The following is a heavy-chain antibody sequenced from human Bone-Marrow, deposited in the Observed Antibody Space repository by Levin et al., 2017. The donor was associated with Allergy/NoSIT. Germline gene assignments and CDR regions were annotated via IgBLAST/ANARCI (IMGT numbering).Heavy chain of an antibody. V-gene: IGHV4-30-2*01. CDR1: GGSISSSGFA. D-gene: IGHD4-17*01. CDR2: IYHSGST. CDR3: SRERRPTDGPSDAFDI. J-gene: IGHJ3*02. Sequence: NSSETLSLTCTVSGGSISSSGFAWSWLRQPPGKGLEWIGYIYHSGSTSYNPSLKSRVTFSMDTSKSQFSLKLFSVTAADTAMYYCSRERRPTDGPSDAFDIWGQGTMVTVSS.